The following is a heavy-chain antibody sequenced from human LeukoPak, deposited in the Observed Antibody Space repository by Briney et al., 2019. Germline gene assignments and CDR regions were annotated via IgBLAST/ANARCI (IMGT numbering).Heavy chain of an antibody. Sequence: SETLSLTCAVYGGSFSGYYWSWIRQPPGKGLEWIAYIDYRGSTTYNPSLRSRVTISVDTSRNQFSLKLYSVAAADTAVYYCARSRSGYSYDHAAFEIWGQGTMVTVSS. CDR3: ARSRSGYSYDHAAFEI. CDR2: IDYRGST. J-gene: IGHJ3*02. V-gene: IGHV4-59*01. CDR1: GGSFSGYY. D-gene: IGHD5-18*01.